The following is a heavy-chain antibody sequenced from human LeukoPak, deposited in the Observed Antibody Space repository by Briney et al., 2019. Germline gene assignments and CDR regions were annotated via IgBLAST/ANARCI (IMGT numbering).Heavy chain of an antibody. CDR2: ISGNGGST. CDR1: GFTFSSYA. V-gene: IGHV3-23*01. CDR3: AKDIPYYYDSNVYY. D-gene: IGHD3-22*01. Sequence: PGGSLRLSCAASGFTFSSYAMNWVRQAPGQGLEWVSAISGNGGSTYYADSVKGRFTISRDNSKNTLYLQMNSLSAGDTAVYYCAKDIPYYYDSNVYYWGQGTLVTVSS. J-gene: IGHJ4*02.